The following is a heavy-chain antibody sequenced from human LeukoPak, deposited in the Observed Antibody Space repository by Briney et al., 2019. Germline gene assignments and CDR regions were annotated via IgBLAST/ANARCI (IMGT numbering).Heavy chain of an antibody. CDR3: ARGLGYCTSTTCLLPFDY. J-gene: IGHJ4*02. V-gene: IGHV3-53*01. D-gene: IGHD2-2*01. CDR2: IYSGGGT. CDR1: GFTVSTYY. Sequence: GSLRLSCAASGFTVSTYYMTWVRQAPGKGLECVSVIYSGGGTYYADSVKGRFTVSRDNSKNTLYLQMNSLRAEDTAMYYCARGLGYCTSTTCLLPFDYWGQGTLVTVSS.